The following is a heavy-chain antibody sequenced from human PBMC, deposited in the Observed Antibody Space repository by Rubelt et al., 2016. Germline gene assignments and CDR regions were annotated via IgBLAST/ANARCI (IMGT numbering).Heavy chain of an antibody. CDR3: AKDGLTSGWY. V-gene: IGHV3-30*02. CDR2: IRYDGSNQ. CDR1: GFTFSNYG. D-gene: IGHD6-19*01. J-gene: IGHJ4*02. Sequence: QVQLVESGGGVVQPGGSLRLSCAASGFTFSNYGMHWVRQAPGRGLEWVAFIRYDGSNQYYGDSVKGRFTISRDYSKNTLYLQMNSLRVEDTAVYYCAKDGLTSGWYWGQGTLVTVSS.